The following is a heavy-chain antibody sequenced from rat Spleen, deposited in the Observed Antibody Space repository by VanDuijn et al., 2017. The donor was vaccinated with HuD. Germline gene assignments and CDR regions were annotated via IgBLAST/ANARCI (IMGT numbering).Heavy chain of an antibody. CDR2: IDTDGSST. Sequence: EVQLVETGGGLVQPGRSLKRSCVAAGFTFNRYWMYWVRQAPGKGLVWVSSIDTDGSSTYYPDSVRGRFTISRDNAENTAYLQMNSLWSEDTATYYCAVAGYGYWGQGVVVTVSS. CDR3: AVAGYGY. V-gene: IGHV5-58*01. D-gene: IGHD4-3*01. CDR1: GFTFNRYW. J-gene: IGHJ2*01.